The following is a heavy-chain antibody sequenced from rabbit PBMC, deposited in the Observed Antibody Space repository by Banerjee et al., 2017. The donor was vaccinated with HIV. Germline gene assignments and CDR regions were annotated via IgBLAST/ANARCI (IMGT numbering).Heavy chain of an antibody. V-gene: IGHV1S8*01. Sequence: KDYASWVNGRFTISSQNAQKMLYLQLNALTAADTATYFCARDLAGDDYTSFNLWGPGTLVTVS. CDR3: ARDLAGDDYTSFNL. J-gene: IGHJ4*01. CDR2: K. D-gene: IGHD2-1*01.